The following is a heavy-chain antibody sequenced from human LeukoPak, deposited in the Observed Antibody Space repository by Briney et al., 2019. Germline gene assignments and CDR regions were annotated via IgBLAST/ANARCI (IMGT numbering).Heavy chain of an antibody. Sequence: SQTLSLTCAISGDSVSRNSAAWNRIRQSPSRGLEWLGRTYYRSKWSTYYAVSVKSRISINRDTSKNQISLQLNSVTPEDTAVYYCARSTGPIDYWGQGTLVTVSS. D-gene: IGHD1-1*01. CDR1: GDSVSRNSAA. CDR3: ARSTGPIDY. CDR2: TYYRSKWST. V-gene: IGHV6-1*01. J-gene: IGHJ4*02.